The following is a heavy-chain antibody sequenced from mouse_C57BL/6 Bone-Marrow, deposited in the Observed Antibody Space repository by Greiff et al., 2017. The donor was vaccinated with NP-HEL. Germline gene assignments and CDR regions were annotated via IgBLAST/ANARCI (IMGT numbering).Heavy chain of an antibody. V-gene: IGHV1-64*01. CDR2: IHPNSGST. D-gene: IGHD1-1*01. J-gene: IGHJ3*01. Sequence: QVQLQQPGAELVKPGASVKLSCKASGYTFTSYWMHWVKQRPGQGLEWIGMIHPNSGSTNYNEKFKSKATLTVDKSSSTAYMQLSSLTSEDSAVYYCARADYYGSSPRFAYWGQGTLVTVSA. CDR1: GYTFTSYW. CDR3: ARADYYGSSPRFAY.